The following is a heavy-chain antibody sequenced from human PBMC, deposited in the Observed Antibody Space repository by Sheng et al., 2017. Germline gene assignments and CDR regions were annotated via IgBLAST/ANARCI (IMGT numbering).Heavy chain of an antibody. CDR2: IRSKTKSYAT. CDR1: GFTFSGSA. V-gene: IGHV3-73*02. J-gene: IGHJ3*02. D-gene: IGHD4-17*01. Sequence: EVQLVESGGGLVQPGGSRRNYSCAASGFTFSGSAMHWVRQASGKGLEWVGRIRSKTKSYATAYAASVKGRFTISRDDSENTAFLQMNSLRTEDTAVYYCTKPQADDYGGNSGHAFDIWGQGTMVTVSS. CDR3: TKPQADDYGGNSGHAFDI.